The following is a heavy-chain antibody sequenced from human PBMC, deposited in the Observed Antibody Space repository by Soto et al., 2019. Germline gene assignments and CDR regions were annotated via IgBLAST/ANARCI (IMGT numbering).Heavy chain of an antibody. CDR3: SRGRAVRGYSYGRVNYYFDY. CDR2: IYYSRST. V-gene: IGHV4-39*01. J-gene: IGHJ4*02. D-gene: IGHD5-18*01. CDR1: GGSISSSSYY. Sequence: SETLSLSCTVSGGSISSSSYYWDWIRQPPGKGLEWIGSIYYSRSTYYNKSIKSRVTISVDTSKNQFYLKLSSVTAADTVVYYCSRGRAVRGYSYGRVNYYFDYWGQGTLVTVSS.